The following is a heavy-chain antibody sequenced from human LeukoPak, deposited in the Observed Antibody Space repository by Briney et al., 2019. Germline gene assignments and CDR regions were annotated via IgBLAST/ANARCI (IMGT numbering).Heavy chain of an antibody. CDR1: GFTLSSYA. D-gene: IGHD4-17*01. V-gene: IGHV3-13*05. J-gene: IGHJ3*02. CDR3: ARSRGFGNYGLWAVDI. CDR2: IGAAGDP. Sequence: PGGSLRLSCAGSGFTLSSYAMHWVRQPTGKRLEWVSAIGAAGDPYYAGSVKGRFTISRQTGKNSLYLQMNSLRPGDTAIYYCARSRGFGNYGLWAVDIWGEGTMVTVSS.